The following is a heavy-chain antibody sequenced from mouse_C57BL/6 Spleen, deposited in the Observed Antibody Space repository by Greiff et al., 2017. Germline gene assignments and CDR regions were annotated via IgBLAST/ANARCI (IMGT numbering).Heavy chain of an antibody. Sequence: VKLQESGPELVKPGASVKISCKASGYAFSSSWMNWVKQRPGKGLEWIGRIYPGDGDTNYNGKFKGKATLTADKSSSTAYMQLSSLTSEDSAVYFCAREAGYYPPYAMDYWGQGTSVTVSS. D-gene: IGHD3-1*01. V-gene: IGHV1-82*01. CDR2: IYPGDGDT. J-gene: IGHJ4*01. CDR3: AREAGYYPPYAMDY. CDR1: GYAFSSSW.